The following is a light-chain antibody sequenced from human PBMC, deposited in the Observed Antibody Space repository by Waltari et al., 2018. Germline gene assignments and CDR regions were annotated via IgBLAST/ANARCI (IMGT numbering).Light chain of an antibody. J-gene: IGKJ2*01. Sequence: DIQLTQSPSSLSASVGDRVTITCRASESISSYLSWYQQKPGEAPKLLIYTASSLEGGVPSRFSGSGSGTDYTLTIGNLQPEDFATYYCHQIYSTLGDTFGQGTKLEIK. CDR1: ESISSY. CDR2: TAS. CDR3: HQIYSTLGDT. V-gene: IGKV1-39*01.